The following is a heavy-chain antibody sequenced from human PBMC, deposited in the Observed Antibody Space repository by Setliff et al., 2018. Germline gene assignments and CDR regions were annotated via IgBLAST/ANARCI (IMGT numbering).Heavy chain of an antibody. J-gene: IGHJ4*02. D-gene: IGHD2-15*01. CDR1: GFTFSTYR. CDR3: ARTCSGSGGYAGLES. CDR2: IWYDGVKK. V-gene: IGHV3-33*08. Sequence: GGSLRLSCAASGFTFSTYRMHWVRQAPGKGLEWVAVIWYDGVKKYHADSVKGRFTISRDNSKNTLYLQMNSLRPEDTAVYYCARTCSGSGGYAGLESWGQGTPVTVSS.